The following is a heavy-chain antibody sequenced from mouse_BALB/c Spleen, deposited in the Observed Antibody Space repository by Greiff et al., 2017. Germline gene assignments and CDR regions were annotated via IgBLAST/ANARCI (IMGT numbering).Heavy chain of an antibody. J-gene: IGHJ2*01. D-gene: IGHD3-1*01. Sequence: EVKLMESGGGLVQPGGSRKLSCAASGFTFSSFGMHWVRQAPEKGLEWVAYISSGSSTIYYADTVKGRFTISRDNPKNTLFLQMTSLRSEDTAMYYCARGLGPYYFDYWGQGTTLTVSS. V-gene: IGHV5-17*02. CDR1: GFTFSSFG. CDR2: ISSGSSTI. CDR3: ARGLGPYYFDY.